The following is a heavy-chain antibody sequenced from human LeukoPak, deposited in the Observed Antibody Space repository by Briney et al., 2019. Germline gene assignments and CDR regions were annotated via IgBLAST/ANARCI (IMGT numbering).Heavy chain of an antibody. CDR3: ARHGGSGSYYNWFDP. CDR1: SGSLRSYY. Sequence: SETLSLTCTVSSGSLRSYYWSWIRHPPGKGLEWIGYMYYSGSTNYNPSLKSRITISVDRSKNQFSLKLSSVTAADTAVYYCARHGGSGSYYNWFDPWGQGTLVTVS. V-gene: IGHV4-59*08. J-gene: IGHJ5*02. D-gene: IGHD3-10*01. CDR2: MYYSGST.